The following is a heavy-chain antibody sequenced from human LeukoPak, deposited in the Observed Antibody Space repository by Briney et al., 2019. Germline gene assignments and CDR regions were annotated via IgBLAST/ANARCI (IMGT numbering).Heavy chain of an antibody. V-gene: IGHV4-39*01. J-gene: IGHJ4*02. Sequence: SETLSLTCTVSGGSISSSSYYWGWIRQPPGKGLEWIGSIYYSGSTYYNPSLKSRVTISVDTSKNQFSLKLSSVTAADTAVYYCARARNYYYDSSGHKAPLRYWGQGTLVTVSS. CDR1: GGSISSSSYY. CDR3: ARARNYYYDSSGHKAPLRY. CDR2: IYYSGST. D-gene: IGHD3-22*01.